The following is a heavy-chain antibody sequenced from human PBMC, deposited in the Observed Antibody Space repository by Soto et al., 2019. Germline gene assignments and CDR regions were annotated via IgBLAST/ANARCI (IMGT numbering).Heavy chain of an antibody. CDR3: SRGRDPHKGGRS. J-gene: IGHJ4*02. CDR1: GGSISNSY. D-gene: IGHD3-16*01. Sequence: PSETLSLTCTVSGGSISNSYWSWIRQSPGKGLEWIGYIYSSGSTNYNPSLNSRVTISVDTSKNQFSLKLSSLTAADTAVYFCSRGRDPHKGGRSWGQGTLVTVSS. CDR2: IYSSGST. V-gene: IGHV4-59*12.